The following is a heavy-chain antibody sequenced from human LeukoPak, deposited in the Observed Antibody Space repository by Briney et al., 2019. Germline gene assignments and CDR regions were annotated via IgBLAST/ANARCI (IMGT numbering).Heavy chain of an antibody. CDR1: GLTFSGSA. CDR2: IRSKANSYAT. J-gene: IGHJ4*02. V-gene: IGHV3-73*01. CDR3: TRPDYYGSGSYVN. Sequence: PGGSLRLSCAASGLTFSGSAMHWVRQASGKGLEWVGRIRSKANSYATAYAASVKGRFTISRDDSKNTAYLQMNSLKTEDTAVYYCTRPDYYGSGSYVNWGQGTLVTVSS. D-gene: IGHD3-10*01.